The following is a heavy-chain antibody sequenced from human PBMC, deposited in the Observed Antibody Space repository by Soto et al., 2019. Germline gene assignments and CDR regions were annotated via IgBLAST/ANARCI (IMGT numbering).Heavy chain of an antibody. CDR1: GGSISSSGYY. D-gene: IGHD6-13*01. Sequence: PSETLSLTCTVSGGSISSSGYYWNWIRQHPGKGLEWIGYLYYRGSTHYNPSLKSRVTISVDTSRNQFSLKLSSVTAADTAVYYCARDVAAGGVYYYAMDVWGQGTTVTVSS. V-gene: IGHV4-31*03. J-gene: IGHJ6*02. CDR3: ARDVAAGGVYYYAMDV. CDR2: LYYRGST.